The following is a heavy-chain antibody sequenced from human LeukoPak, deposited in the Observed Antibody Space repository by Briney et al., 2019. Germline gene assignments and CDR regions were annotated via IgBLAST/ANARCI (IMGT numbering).Heavy chain of an antibody. V-gene: IGHV3-21*01. J-gene: IGHJ6*03. Sequence: GGSLRLSCAASGFTFSSYSMNWVRQAPGKGLEWVSSISSSSSYIYYADSVKGRFTISRDNAKNSLYLQMNSLRAEDTAVYYCARPPPEYYYYYHMDVWGKGTTVTVSS. CDR2: ISSSSSYI. CDR1: GFTFSSYS. CDR3: ARPPPEYYYYYHMDV.